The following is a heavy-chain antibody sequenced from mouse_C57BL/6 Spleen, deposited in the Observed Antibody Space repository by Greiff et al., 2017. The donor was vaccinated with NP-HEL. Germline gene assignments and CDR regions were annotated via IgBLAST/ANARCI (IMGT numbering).Heavy chain of an antibody. Sequence: EVQLQQSGPELVKPGASVKISCKASGYSFTGYYMNWVKQSPEKSLEWIGEINPSTGGTTYNQKFKAKATLTVDKSSSTAYMQLKSLTSEDSAVYYCARGNWDGRFAYWGQGTLVTVSA. CDR3: ARGNWDGRFAY. CDR1: GYSFTGYY. CDR2: INPSTGGT. D-gene: IGHD4-1*01. J-gene: IGHJ3*01. V-gene: IGHV1-42*01.